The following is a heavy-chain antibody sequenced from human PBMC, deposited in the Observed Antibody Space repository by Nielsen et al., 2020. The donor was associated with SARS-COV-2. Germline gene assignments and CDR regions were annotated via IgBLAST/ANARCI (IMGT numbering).Heavy chain of an antibody. CDR3: AKDSGRDGYNFEDY. Sequence: SCAASGFTFDDYAMHWVRQAPGKGLEWVSGISWNSGSIGYADSVKGRFTISRDNAKNSLYLQMNSLRAEDTALYYCAKDSGRDGYNFEDYWGQGTLVTVSS. CDR1: GFTFDDYA. V-gene: IGHV3-9*01. CDR2: ISWNSGSI. J-gene: IGHJ4*02. D-gene: IGHD5-24*01.